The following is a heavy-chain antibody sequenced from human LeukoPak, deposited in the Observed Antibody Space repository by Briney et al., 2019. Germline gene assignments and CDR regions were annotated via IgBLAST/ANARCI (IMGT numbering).Heavy chain of an antibody. CDR3: VRSRGRSRSDFDS. V-gene: IGHV3-72*01. J-gene: IGHJ4*02. CDR2: SRNKASSYTA. Sequence: GGSLRLSCAASGFTFSDYHMDWVRQAPGKGLEWVGRSRNKASSYTADYAASVKGRFTISRDDLKKSLYLQMNSLKSEDTAVYYCVRSRGRSRSDFDSWGQGTLVTVSS. D-gene: IGHD6-13*01. CDR1: GFTFSDYH.